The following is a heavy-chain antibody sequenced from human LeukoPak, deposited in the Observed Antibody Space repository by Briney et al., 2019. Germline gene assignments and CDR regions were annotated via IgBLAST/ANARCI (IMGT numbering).Heavy chain of an antibody. Sequence: PGGSLRLSCAASGFTFDDYGMSWVRQAPGKGLEGVSGINWNGGSTGYADSVKGRFTISRDNAKHSLYLQMNSLRAEDTALYYCARDSVVVPAAIGIYYYYYMDVWGKGTTVTVSS. CDR2: INWNGGST. CDR1: GFTFDDYG. D-gene: IGHD2-2*02. V-gene: IGHV3-20*04. CDR3: ARDSVVVPAAIGIYYYYYMDV. J-gene: IGHJ6*03.